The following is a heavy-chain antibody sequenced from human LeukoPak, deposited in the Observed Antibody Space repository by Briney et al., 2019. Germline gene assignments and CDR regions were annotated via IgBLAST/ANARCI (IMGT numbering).Heavy chain of an antibody. CDR3: ARVLVGAFGY. CDR1: GYSISSGYY. CDR2: IYYSGST. Sequence: SETLSLTCTVSGYSISSGYYWGWIRQPPGKGLEWIGSIYYSGSTYYNPSLKSRVTISVDTSKNQFSLKLSSVTAADTAVYYCARVLVGAFGYWGQGTLVTVSS. V-gene: IGHV4-38-2*02. J-gene: IGHJ4*02. D-gene: IGHD1-26*01.